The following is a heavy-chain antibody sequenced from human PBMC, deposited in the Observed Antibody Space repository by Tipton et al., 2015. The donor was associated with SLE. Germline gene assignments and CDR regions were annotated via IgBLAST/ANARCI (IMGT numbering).Heavy chain of an antibody. V-gene: IGHV4-39*07. CDR1: GGSISSSSYY. CDR3: ARSLTGGSPNY. D-gene: IGHD1-26*01. J-gene: IGHJ4*02. CDR2: IYYSGST. Sequence: LRLSCTVSGGSISSSSYYWGWIRQPPGKGLEWIGSIYYSGSTYYNPSLKSRVTISVDTSKNQFSLKLSSVTAADTAVYYCARSLTGGSPNYWGQGTLVTVSS.